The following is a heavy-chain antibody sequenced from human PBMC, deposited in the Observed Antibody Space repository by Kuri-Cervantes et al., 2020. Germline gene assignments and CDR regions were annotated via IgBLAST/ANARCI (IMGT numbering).Heavy chain of an antibody. CDR3: ARAGDLDAFDI. J-gene: IGHJ3*02. CDR1: GFTFSSYW. CDR2: IKQDGSER. Sequence: GGSLRLSCAASGFTFSSYWMSWVRQAPGKGLEWVANIKQDGSERYYVDSVKGRFTISRDNAKNSLYLQMNSLRAEDTAVYYCARAGDLDAFDIWGQGTRVTVSS. V-gene: IGHV3-7*01.